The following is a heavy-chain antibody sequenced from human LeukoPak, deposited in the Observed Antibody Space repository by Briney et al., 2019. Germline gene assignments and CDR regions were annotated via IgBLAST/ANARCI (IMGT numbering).Heavy chain of an antibody. D-gene: IGHD1-26*01. J-gene: IGHJ3*02. CDR2: INSDGSST. CDR1: GFTFSSYW. CDR3: ARDMGWELLLVAFDI. V-gene: IGHV3-74*01. Sequence: GGSLRLSCAASGFTFSSYWMHWVRQAPGKGLVWVSRINSDGSSTSYADSVKGRFIISRGNAKNTLYLQMNSLRAEDTAVYYCARDMGWELLLVAFDIWGQGTMVTVSS.